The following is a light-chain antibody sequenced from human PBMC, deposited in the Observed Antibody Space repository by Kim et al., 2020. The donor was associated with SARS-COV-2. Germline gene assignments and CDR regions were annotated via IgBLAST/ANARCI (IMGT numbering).Light chain of an antibody. J-gene: IGLJ2*01. CDR3: QAWDNNAAI. V-gene: IGLV3-1*01. CDR2: QDI. Sequence: SVSQGQKDPIPCSGDNLGGRYVSWYQQRPGQTPVLVMYQDIERPSGIPDRFSGSNSGNTATLTISGTQAMDEADYYCQAWDNNAAIFGGGTQLTVL. CDR1: NLGGRY.